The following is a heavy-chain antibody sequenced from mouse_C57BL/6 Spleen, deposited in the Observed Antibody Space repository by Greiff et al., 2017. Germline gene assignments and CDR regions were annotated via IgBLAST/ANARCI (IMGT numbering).Heavy chain of an antibody. CDR1: GYAFSSSW. CDR3: ARNFPHYYGSSEGGVEY. D-gene: IGHD1-1*01. V-gene: IGHV1-82*01. Sequence: QVQLQQSGPELVKPGASVKISCKASGYAFSSSWMNWVKQRPGKGLEWIGRIYPGDGDTNYNGKFKGKATLTADKSSSTAYMQLSSLTSEDSAVYFCARNFPHYYGSSEGGVEYWGQGTTLTVSS. CDR2: IYPGDGDT. J-gene: IGHJ2*01.